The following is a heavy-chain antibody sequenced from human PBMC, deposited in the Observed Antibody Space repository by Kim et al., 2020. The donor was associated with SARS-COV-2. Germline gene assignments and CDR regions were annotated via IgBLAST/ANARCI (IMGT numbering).Heavy chain of an antibody. CDR3: ARVDAGYSSSWYGLDY. Sequence: KVQGRVTITADESTSTAYMELSSLRSEDTAVYYCARVDAGYSSSWYGLDYWGQGTLVTVSS. J-gene: IGHJ4*02. V-gene: IGHV1-69*01. D-gene: IGHD6-13*01.